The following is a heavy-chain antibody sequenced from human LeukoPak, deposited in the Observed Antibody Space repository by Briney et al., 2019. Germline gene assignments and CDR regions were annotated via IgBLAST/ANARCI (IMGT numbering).Heavy chain of an antibody. CDR2: IYYSGST. Sequence: SETLSLTCTVSGGSISSYYWSWIRQPPGKGLEWIGYIYYSGSTNYNPSLKSRVTISVDTSKSQFSLKLSSVTAADTAVYYCARLDPRRYYYGMDVWGQGTTVTVSS. CDR1: GGSISSYY. CDR3: ARLDPRRYYYGMDV. V-gene: IGHV4-59*08. D-gene: IGHD3/OR15-3a*01. J-gene: IGHJ6*02.